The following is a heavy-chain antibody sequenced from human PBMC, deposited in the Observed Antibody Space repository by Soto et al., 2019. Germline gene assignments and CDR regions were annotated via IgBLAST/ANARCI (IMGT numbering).Heavy chain of an antibody. CDR2: ISAYNGNT. Sequence: QFQLVQSGAEVKKPGASVKVACKASGYTFTSYGISWVRQAPGQGLEWMGWISAYNGNTNYAQKLQGRVTMTTDTSTSTAYMELRSLRSDDTAVYYCARDGNYDFWSGYFAWFDPWGQGTLVTVSS. CDR3: ARDGNYDFWSGYFAWFDP. D-gene: IGHD3-3*01. J-gene: IGHJ5*02. CDR1: GYTFTSYG. V-gene: IGHV1-18*01.